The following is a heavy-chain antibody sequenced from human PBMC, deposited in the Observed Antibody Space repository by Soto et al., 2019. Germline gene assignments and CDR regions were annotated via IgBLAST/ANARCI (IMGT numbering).Heavy chain of an antibody. J-gene: IGHJ6*02. CDR1: GGSISSSNW. CDR2: IYHSGST. V-gene: IGHV4-4*02. CDR3: ARGPPYFDILTGYYRRYYYYGMDV. Sequence: SETLSLTCAVSGGSISSSNWWSWVRQPPGKGLEWIGEIYHSGSTNYNPSLKSRVTISVDKSKNQFSLKLSSVTAADTAVYYCARGPPYFDILTGYYRRYYYYGMDVWGQGTTVTVPS. D-gene: IGHD3-9*01.